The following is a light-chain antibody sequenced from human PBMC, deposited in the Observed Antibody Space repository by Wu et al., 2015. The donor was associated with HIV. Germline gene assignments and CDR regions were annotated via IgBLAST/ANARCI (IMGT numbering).Light chain of an antibody. J-gene: IGKJ4*01. CDR1: RVLHX. V-gene: IGKV3-11*01. CDR3: QHRHNWPLT. Sequence: PGRKKPPSPLGPVRVLHXLACINTDLASLPGSSSIMPSKRATGIPPRFSGSGSGTDFTLTITSLESEDFALYYCQHRHNWPLTFGGGTKVEIK. CDR2: MPS.